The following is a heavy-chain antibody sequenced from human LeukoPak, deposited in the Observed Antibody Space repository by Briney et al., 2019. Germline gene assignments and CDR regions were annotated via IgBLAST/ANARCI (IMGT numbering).Heavy chain of an antibody. CDR3: ARGPGGRSGYYPLEDYYYYYYMDV. D-gene: IGHD3-22*01. Sequence: ASVKVSCKASGYTFTSYGVNWVRQAPGQGLEWMGWISAYNGNTNSAQKVQGRVTVTRDTSTSTAYMELRSLRSDDTAVYYCARGPGGRSGYYPLEDYYYYYYMDVWGKGTTVTVSS. CDR2: ISAYNGNT. J-gene: IGHJ6*03. CDR1: GYTFTSYG. V-gene: IGHV1-18*01.